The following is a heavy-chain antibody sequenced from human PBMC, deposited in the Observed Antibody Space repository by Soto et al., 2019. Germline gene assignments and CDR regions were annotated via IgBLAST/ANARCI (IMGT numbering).Heavy chain of an antibody. Sequence: QVQLVQSGAEVKKPGASVKVSCKVSGYTLTELSMHWVRQAPGKGLEWMGGFDPEDGETIYAQKFQGRVTMNEDTSTDTAYMELSSLRSEDTAVYYCATGVVVTAIRFFDYWGQGTLVTVSS. CDR3: ATGVVVTAIRFFDY. V-gene: IGHV1-24*01. J-gene: IGHJ4*02. CDR2: FDPEDGET. D-gene: IGHD2-21*02. CDR1: GYTLTELS.